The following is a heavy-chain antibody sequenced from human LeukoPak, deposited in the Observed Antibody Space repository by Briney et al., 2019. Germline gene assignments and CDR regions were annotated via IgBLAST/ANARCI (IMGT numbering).Heavy chain of an antibody. Sequence: SETLSLTCTVSGGSISSYYWSWIRQPPGKGLEWIGYIYYSGSTNYNPSLKSRVTISVDTSKNQFSLKLSSVTAADTAVYYCARTGRGDRYDILTGYYRPSLYYYYYYMDVWGKGTTVTVSS. J-gene: IGHJ6*03. V-gene: IGHV4-59*01. CDR3: ARTGRGDRYDILTGYYRPSLYYYYYYMDV. D-gene: IGHD3-9*01. CDR2: IYYSGST. CDR1: GGSISSYY.